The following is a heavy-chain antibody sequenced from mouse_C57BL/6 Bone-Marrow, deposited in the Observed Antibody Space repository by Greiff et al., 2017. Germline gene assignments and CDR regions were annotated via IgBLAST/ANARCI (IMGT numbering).Heavy chain of an antibody. CDR2: IYPSDSET. J-gene: IGHJ4*01. CDR1: GYTFTSYW. D-gene: IGHD2-5*01. CDR3: ARGSNYPYYAMDY. V-gene: IGHV1-61*01. Sequence: QVQLQQPGAELVRPGSSVKLSCKASGYTFTSYWMDWVKQRPGQGLEWIGNIYPSDSETHYNQKFKDKAKLTVDKSSSTAYMQLSSLTSEDSAVYYCARGSNYPYYAMDYWGQGTSVTVSS.